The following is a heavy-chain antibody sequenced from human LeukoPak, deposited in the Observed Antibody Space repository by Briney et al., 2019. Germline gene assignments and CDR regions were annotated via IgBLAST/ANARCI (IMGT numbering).Heavy chain of an antibody. CDR2: IYYSGST. J-gene: IGHJ4*02. V-gene: IGHV4-30-4*01. D-gene: IGHD4-17*01. CDR1: GGSISSSDYY. CDR3: ARAMGTTTVTVFDY. Sequence: SETLSLTCTVSGGSISSSDYYWSWIRQPPGKGLEWIGYIYYSGSTYYNPSLKSRVTISVDTSKNQFSLKLSSVTAADTAVYYCARAMGTTTVTVFDYWGQGTLVTVSS.